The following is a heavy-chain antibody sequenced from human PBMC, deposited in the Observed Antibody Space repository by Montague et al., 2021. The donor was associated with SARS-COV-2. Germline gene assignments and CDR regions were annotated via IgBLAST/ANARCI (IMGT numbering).Heavy chain of an antibody. J-gene: IGHJ6*02. V-gene: IGHV4-61*01. Sequence: SETLSLTCTVPGGSVSSGSYYWSWIRQPPGKGLEWIGYIYYSGSTNYNPSLKSRVTISVDTSKNQFSLKLSSVTAADTAVYYCARDPWRITIFGVVTRYGMDVWGQGTTVTVSS. D-gene: IGHD3-3*01. CDR2: IYYSGST. CDR3: ARDPWRITIFGVVTRYGMDV. CDR1: GGSVSSGSYY.